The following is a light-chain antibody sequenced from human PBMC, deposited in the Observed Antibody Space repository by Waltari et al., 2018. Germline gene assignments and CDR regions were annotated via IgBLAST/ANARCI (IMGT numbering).Light chain of an antibody. CDR2: EVT. Sequence: SALTQPPSASGSPGQSLTISCTGTYRDVGAYEHVSWYQQYPGEAPKLIIYEVTKRPSGVPDRFSGSKSGDTASLTVSDLQAEDEADYYCCSYGGSNYPYVFGTGTKVTVL. CDR1: YRDVGAYEH. CDR3: CSYGGSNYPYV. J-gene: IGLJ1*01. V-gene: IGLV2-8*01.